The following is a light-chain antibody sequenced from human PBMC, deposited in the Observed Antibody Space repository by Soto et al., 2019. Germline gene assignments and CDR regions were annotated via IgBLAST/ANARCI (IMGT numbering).Light chain of an antibody. CDR2: YDS. V-gene: IGLV3-21*04. Sequence: SYELTQPPSVSVAPGKTARITCGGNNIGSKSVHWYQQKPGQAPVLVIYYDSDRPSGIPERFSGSNSGNTATLTISRVEAGDEADYYCQVWDSSSDHRGVFCGGTKLTVL. J-gene: IGLJ3*02. CDR3: QVWDSSSDHRGV. CDR1: NIGSKS.